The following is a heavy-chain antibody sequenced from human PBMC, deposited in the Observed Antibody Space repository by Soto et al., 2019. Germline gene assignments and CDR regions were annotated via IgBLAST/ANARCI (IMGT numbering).Heavy chain of an antibody. CDR2: ISSTAGRTS. CDR1: GFTFNTYP. D-gene: IGHD3-10*01. Sequence: GGSLRLSCATSGFTFNTYPMTWVRQAPGKGLEWVSSISSTAGRTSSYADSVKGRFAISRDFSDNTVYLQMNNLRVDDAAVYFCAKGVLSFHYGMEVWGQGTTVTVSS. V-gene: IGHV3-23*01. J-gene: IGHJ6*02. CDR3: AKGVLSFHYGMEV.